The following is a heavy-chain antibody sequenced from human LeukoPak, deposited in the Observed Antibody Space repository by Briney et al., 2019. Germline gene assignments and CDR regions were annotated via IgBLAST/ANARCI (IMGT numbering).Heavy chain of an antibody. CDR2: VHLSGAT. D-gene: IGHD1-26*01. CDR1: GGSFMTTNL. CDR3: TRESGAFSPFGF. J-gene: IGHJ4*02. V-gene: IGHV4-4*02. Sequence: SEPLSLTCAVSGGSFMTTNLWSWVRQPQGKGLEWIGEVHLSGATNYNPSLESRVSMSIDTSKNQMSLKLTSVTATDTAIYFCTRESGAFSPFGFWGQGTLVTVS.